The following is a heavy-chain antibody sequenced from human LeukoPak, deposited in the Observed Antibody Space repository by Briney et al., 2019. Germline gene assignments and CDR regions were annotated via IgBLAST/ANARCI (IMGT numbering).Heavy chain of an antibody. CDR3: ARISDHNWYFDL. J-gene: IGHJ2*01. Sequence: ASVRVSCKPSGYPFTTYDINWVRKATGQGLEWMGWMNPSSGYTGYSQKFQGRVTMTRNTSITTAYMELSSLRSEDTAVYYCARISDHNWYFDLWGRGTLVTVSS. D-gene: IGHD1-14*01. CDR1: GYPFTTYD. V-gene: IGHV1-8*01. CDR2: MNPSSGYT.